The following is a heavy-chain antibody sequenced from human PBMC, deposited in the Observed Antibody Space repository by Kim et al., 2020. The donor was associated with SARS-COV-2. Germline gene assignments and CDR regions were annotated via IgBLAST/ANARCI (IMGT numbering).Heavy chain of an antibody. CDR1: GFTFSSYG. V-gene: IGHV3-33*01. Sequence: GGSLRLSCAASGFTFSSYGMHWVRQAPGKGLEWVAVIWYDGSNKYYADSVKGRFTISRDNSKNTLYLQMNSLRAEDTAVYYCARDSDIFHVDGGFDYWGQGTPVTVSS. J-gene: IGHJ4*02. CDR3: ARDSDIFHVDGGFDY. D-gene: IGHD3-16*01. CDR2: IWYDGSNK.